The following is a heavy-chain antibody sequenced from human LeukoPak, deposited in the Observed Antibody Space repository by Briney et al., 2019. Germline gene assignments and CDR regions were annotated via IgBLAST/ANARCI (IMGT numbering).Heavy chain of an antibody. D-gene: IGHD2-2*03. Sequence: GGSLRLSCAASGFTFSNYWMSWVRQAPGKGLEWVANIKQDGSEKYYVDSVKGRFTISRDNAKNSLYLQMSSLRAEDTAVYYCARDWIGRGQTPYYFDYRGQGTLVTVSS. CDR3: ARDWIGRGQTPYYFDY. CDR2: IKQDGSEK. CDR1: GFTFSNYW. J-gene: IGHJ4*02. V-gene: IGHV3-7*01.